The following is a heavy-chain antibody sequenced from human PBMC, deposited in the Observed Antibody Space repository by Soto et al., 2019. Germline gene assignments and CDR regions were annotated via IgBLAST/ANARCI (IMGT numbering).Heavy chain of an antibody. Sequence: VGSLRLSCAASGFSFSSHRFNWVRQAPGQGLEWVAYISSRSSLILYADSVRGRFVISRDNALNSLYLQMNSRRDEDTAIYYCARERGEYDSGWYIDRWGQGTPVTVSS. D-gene: IGHD6-19*01. CDR2: ISSRSSLI. V-gene: IGHV3-21*06. CDR1: GFSFSSHR. CDR3: ARERGEYDSGWYIDR. J-gene: IGHJ5*02.